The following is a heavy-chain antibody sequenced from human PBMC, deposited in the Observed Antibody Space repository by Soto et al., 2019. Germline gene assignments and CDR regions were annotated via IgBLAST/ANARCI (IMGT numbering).Heavy chain of an antibody. Sequence: LSLTFTVSAGSITSSNNFWGWIRQPPGKGLEWIGTIFYGGNTYYNPSLKSRVTMSVDTFKNQFSLRLSSVTAADTAVYFCASRYYFDYGGYYPPVDYWGKGTLLTV. CDR3: ASRYYFDYGGYYPPVDY. CDR2: IFYGGNT. V-gene: IGHV4-39*01. CDR1: AGSITSSNNF. J-gene: IGHJ4*02. D-gene: IGHD3-22*01.